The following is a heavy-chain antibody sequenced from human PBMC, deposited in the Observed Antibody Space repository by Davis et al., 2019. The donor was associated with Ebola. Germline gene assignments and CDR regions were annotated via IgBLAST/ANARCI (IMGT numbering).Heavy chain of an antibody. CDR2: ISGSGGST. V-gene: IGHV3-23*01. Sequence: GASLKISCAASGFTFSSYAMSWVRQAPGKGLEWVSAISGSGGSTYYADSVKGRFTISRDNAKNTLYLQMNSLRVEDTAVYYCTRVIDGDYDGNWGQGTLVTVSS. J-gene: IGHJ4*02. CDR3: TRVIDGDYDGN. CDR1: GFTFSSYA. D-gene: IGHD4-17*01.